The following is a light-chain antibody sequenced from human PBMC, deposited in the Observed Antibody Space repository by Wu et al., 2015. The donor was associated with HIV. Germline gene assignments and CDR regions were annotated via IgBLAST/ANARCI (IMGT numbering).Light chain of an antibody. CDR1: QSVTRSY. V-gene: IGKV3-20*01. Sequence: DIVLTQSPGTLSLSPGERATLSCRASQSVTRSYLAWYQQKPGQAPRLLIYGTSSRATGIPDRFSGSGSGTDFTLTISRLEPEDFAVYYCQQCGSSPLTFGGGTKVESN. CDR3: QQCGSSPLT. CDR2: GTS. J-gene: IGKJ4*01.